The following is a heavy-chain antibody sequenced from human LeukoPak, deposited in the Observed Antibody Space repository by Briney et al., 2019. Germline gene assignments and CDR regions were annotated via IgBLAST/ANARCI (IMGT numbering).Heavy chain of an antibody. CDR3: AHLDSSGPNFDY. V-gene: IGHV2-5*02. CDR1: GFSLSTSGVG. Sequence: SGPTLVKPTQTLTLTCTFSGFSLSTSGVGVGWIRQAPGKALEWLALIYWDDDKRYSPSLKSRLTITKDTSKNQVVLTMTNMDPVDTATYYCAHLDSSGPNFDYWGQGTLVTVSS. D-gene: IGHD3-22*01. J-gene: IGHJ4*02. CDR2: IYWDDDK.